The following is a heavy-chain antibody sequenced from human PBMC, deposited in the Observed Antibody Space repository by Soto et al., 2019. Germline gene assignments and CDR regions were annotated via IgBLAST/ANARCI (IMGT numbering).Heavy chain of an antibody. CDR2: IYWNDDK. J-gene: IGHJ6*02. V-gene: IGHV2-5*01. CDR1: GFSLSTSGVG. CDR3: AHLFYSNYPYYYYYYGMDV. D-gene: IGHD4-4*01. Sequence: QITLKESGPTLVKPTQTLTLTCTFSGFSLSTSGVGVGWIRQPPGKALEWLALIYWNDDKRYSPSLKSRLTITEDTSKNQVVITMTNMDPVDTATYYCAHLFYSNYPYYYYYYGMDVWGQGTTVTVSS.